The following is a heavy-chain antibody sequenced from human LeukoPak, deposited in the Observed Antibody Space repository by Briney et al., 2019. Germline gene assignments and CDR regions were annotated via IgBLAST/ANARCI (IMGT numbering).Heavy chain of an antibody. CDR1: GGAFSSYA. CDR3: ARELSYYDILTGYHTQYNWFDP. J-gene: IGHJ5*02. V-gene: IGHV1-69*01. D-gene: IGHD3-9*01. Sequence: GSSVKVSCKASGGAFSSYAISWVRQAPGQGLEWMGGIIPIFGTANYAQKFQGRVTITADESTSTAYMELSSLRSEDTAVYYCARELSYYDILTGYHTQYNWFDPWGQGTLVTVSS. CDR2: IIPIFGTA.